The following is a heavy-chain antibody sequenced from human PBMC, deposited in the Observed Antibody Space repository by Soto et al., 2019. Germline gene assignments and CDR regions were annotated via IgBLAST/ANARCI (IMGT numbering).Heavy chain of an antibody. CDR3: ARTESGTFDP. Sequence: QLQLQESGSGLVKPSQTLSLTCAVSGGSISSGGYSWSWIRQPPGKGLEWIGYIYHSGSTYYNPSRXCRVTISVDRPKNPFSLKLSSVTAADTAVDYCARTESGTFDPWGQGTLVTVSS. CDR1: GGSISSGGYS. CDR2: IYHSGST. J-gene: IGHJ5*02. V-gene: IGHV4-30-2*01. D-gene: IGHD1-7*01.